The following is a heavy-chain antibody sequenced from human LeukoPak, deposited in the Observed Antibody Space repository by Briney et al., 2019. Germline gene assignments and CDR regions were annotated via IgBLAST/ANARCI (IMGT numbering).Heavy chain of an antibody. CDR2: ISYDGSNK. CDR3: ARRRWNDEDAFDI. D-gene: IGHD1-1*01. V-gene: IGHV3-30*03. CDR1: GFTFSSYG. J-gene: IGHJ3*02. Sequence: GGSLRLSCAASGFTFSSYGMHWVRQAPGKGLEWVSFISYDGSNKYSADSVKGRFTISRDNSENTLYLQMNSLRAEDTAVYYCARRRWNDEDAFDIWGQGTMVTVSS.